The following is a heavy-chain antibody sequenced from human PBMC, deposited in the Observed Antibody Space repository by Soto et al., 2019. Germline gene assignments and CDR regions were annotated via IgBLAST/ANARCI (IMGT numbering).Heavy chain of an antibody. CDR2: ISAYNGDT. V-gene: IGHV1-18*04. CDR1: GYSFTTHG. Sequence: GASVKVSCKAYGYSFTTHGISWVRRAPGHGLGWMGWISAYNGDTHYVQRFQGRLTMTTDTSTSTAYMELRSLTSDDTAVYYCARDPPFSGILRGTPLMDVWGQGTTVTV. J-gene: IGHJ6*02. CDR3: ARDPPFSGILRGTPLMDV. D-gene: IGHD4-17*01.